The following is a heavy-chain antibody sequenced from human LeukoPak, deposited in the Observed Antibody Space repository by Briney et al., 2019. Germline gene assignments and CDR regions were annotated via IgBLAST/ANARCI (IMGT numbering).Heavy chain of an antibody. CDR3: ARDSRAARDPFYYYYMDV. Sequence: ASVKVSCKASGYTFTSYGISWVRQAPGQGLEWMGWISAYNGNTNYAQKLQGRVTMTTDTSTSTAYMELRSLRSDDTAVYYCARDSRAARDPFYYYYMDVWGKGTTVTVSS. CDR1: GYTFTSYG. V-gene: IGHV1-18*01. D-gene: IGHD6-6*01. CDR2: ISAYNGNT. J-gene: IGHJ6*03.